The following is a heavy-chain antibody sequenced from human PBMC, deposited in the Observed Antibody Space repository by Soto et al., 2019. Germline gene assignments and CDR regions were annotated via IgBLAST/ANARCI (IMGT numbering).Heavy chain of an antibody. Sequence: QVQLVESGGGVVQPGRSLRLSCAASGFTFSSYGMHWVRQAPGKGLEWVAVISYDGSNKYYADSVKGRFTISRDNSKNTLYLQMNSLRAEDTAVYYCAKVEAARGPYYYYGMDVWGQGTTVTVSS. CDR3: AKVEAARGPYYYYGMDV. V-gene: IGHV3-30*18. D-gene: IGHD6-6*01. CDR1: GFTFSSYG. CDR2: ISYDGSNK. J-gene: IGHJ6*02.